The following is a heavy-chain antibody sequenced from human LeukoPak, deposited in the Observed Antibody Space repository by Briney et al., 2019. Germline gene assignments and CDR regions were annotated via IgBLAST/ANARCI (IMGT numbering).Heavy chain of an antibody. Sequence: GGSLRLSCAASGFTFSSYGMPWVRQASGKGLEWVAVIWYDGSNKYYADSVKGRFTISRDNSKNTLYLQMNSLRAEDTAVYYCARDYYDSSGYHFDYWGQGTLVTVSS. D-gene: IGHD3-22*01. CDR2: IWYDGSNK. J-gene: IGHJ4*02. V-gene: IGHV3-33*01. CDR1: GFTFSSYG. CDR3: ARDYYDSSGYHFDY.